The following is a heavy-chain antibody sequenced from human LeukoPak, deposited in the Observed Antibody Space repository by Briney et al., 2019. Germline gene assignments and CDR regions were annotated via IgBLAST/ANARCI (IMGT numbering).Heavy chain of an antibody. CDR2: IKSKTDGGTT. CDR3: TTDPSYGDYVLWVPLHYYYYYMDV. V-gene: IGHV3-15*01. CDR1: GFTFSNAW. J-gene: IGHJ6*03. Sequence: GGSLRLSCAASGFTFSNAWMSWVRQAPGKGLEWVGRIKSKTDGGTTDYAAPVKGRFTISRDDSKNTLYLQMNSLKTEDTAVYYCTTDPSYGDYVLWVPLHYYYYYMDVWGKGTTVTVSS. D-gene: IGHD4-17*01.